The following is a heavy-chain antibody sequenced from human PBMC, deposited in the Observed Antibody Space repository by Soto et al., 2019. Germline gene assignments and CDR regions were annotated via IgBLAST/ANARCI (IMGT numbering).Heavy chain of an antibody. CDR3: ARVPRWAWYSQSLY. J-gene: IGHJ4*01. CDR2: ISAYNGNT. V-gene: IGHV1-18*04. CDR1: GYTFTSYG. D-gene: IGHD6-13*01. Sequence: QVQLVQSGAEVKKPGASVKVSCKASGYTFTSYGISWVRQAPGRGLEWMGWISAYNGNTNIAPKLQGRVTMTTDTSTSTAYRELRSLRADDTAVYYCARVPRWAWYSQSLYWGHGSLVTGSS.